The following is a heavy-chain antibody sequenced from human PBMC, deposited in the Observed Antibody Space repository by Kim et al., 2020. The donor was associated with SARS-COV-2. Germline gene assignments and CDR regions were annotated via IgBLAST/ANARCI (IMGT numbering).Heavy chain of an antibody. CDR2: GRES. Sequence: GRESYYVDSVKGRFTISRDNAKNSLYLQMNSLRAEDTAVYYCARGARLVDHWGQGTLVTVSS. V-gene: IGHV3-7*04. CDR3: ARGARLVDH. J-gene: IGHJ4*02.